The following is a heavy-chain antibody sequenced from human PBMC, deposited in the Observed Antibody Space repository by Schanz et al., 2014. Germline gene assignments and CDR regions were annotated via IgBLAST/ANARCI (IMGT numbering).Heavy chain of an antibody. CDR2: MYYSGST. V-gene: IGHV4-61*01. D-gene: IGHD1-26*01. Sequence: QVQLQQWGAGLLKPSETLSLTCAVYGGSISSSSYYWSWIRQPPGKGLEWIGYMYYSGSTNYNPSLNSGVTIQVDTPNTQFSLRLISLTAADTAVYYCARGWEVKVFDYWGQGTLITVSS. J-gene: IGHJ4*02. CDR1: GGSISSSSYY. CDR3: ARGWEVKVFDY.